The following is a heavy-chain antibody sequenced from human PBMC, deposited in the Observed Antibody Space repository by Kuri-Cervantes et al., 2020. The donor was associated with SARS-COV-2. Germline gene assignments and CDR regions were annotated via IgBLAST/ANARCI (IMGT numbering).Heavy chain of an antibody. CDR2: ISSSGSTI. V-gene: IGHV3-11*01. CDR1: GFTFSDYY. Sequence: GESLKISCAASGFTFSDYYMSWIRQAPGKGLEWVSYISSSGSTIYYADSVKGRFTISRDNAKNSLYLQMNSLRAEDTAVYYCAKQYSSGWWGDYWGQGTLVTVSS. CDR3: AKQYSSGWWGDY. D-gene: IGHD6-19*01. J-gene: IGHJ4*02.